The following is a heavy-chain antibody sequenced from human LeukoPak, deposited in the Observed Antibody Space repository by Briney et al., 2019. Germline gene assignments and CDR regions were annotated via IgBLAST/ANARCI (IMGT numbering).Heavy chain of an antibody. Sequence: PSETLSLTCTVSSGSISSTSYYWGWIRQPPGMGLEWIGSMYYSGSTYYNPSLKSRVTIAVDTSKSQFSLKLSSVTAADTAVYYCARGQTTVTTSTDTYNLFDPWGQGTLVTVSS. J-gene: IGHJ5*02. CDR2: MYYSGST. CDR3: ARGQTTVTTSTDTYNLFDP. V-gene: IGHV4-39*07. CDR1: SGSISSTSYY. D-gene: IGHD4-11*01.